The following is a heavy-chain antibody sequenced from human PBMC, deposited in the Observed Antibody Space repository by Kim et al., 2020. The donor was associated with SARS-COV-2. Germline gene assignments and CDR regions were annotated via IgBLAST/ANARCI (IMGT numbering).Heavy chain of an antibody. CDR3: TKAIDSRGTTFAPYFDY. CDR2: ISWNSGDI. D-gene: IGHD3-16*01. J-gene: IGHJ4*02. CDR1: GFTFDDYA. V-gene: IGHV3-9*01. Sequence: GGSLRLSCAASGFTFDDYAMHWVRQAPGKGLEWVSGISWNSGDIDYADSVRGRFTISRDNAKNSLYLQMNSLRAEDTALYYCTKAIDSRGTTFAPYFDYWGQGTLVTVSS.